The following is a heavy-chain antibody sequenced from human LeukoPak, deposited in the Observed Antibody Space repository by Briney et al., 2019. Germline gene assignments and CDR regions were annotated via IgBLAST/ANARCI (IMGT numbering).Heavy chain of an antibody. CDR1: GYSISNGYY. CDR2: IYYSGTI. D-gene: IGHD5-12*01. V-gene: IGHV4-38-2*02. CDR3: ARAALRTPLTYFDY. Sequence: SETLSLTCSVSGYSISNGYYWGWIRQPPGKGLEWIGSIYYSGTIFYNPSLKSRVTISIDTSKNHFSLKLSSVTAADTAVYYCARAALRTPLTYFDYWGQGTLVTVSS. J-gene: IGHJ4*02.